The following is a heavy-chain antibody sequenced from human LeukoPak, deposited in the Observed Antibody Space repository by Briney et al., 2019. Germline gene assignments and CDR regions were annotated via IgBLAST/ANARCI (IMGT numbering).Heavy chain of an antibody. CDR1: GFTVSSNY. CDR3: ARADDSSGYYY. Sequence: PGGSLRLSCAASGFTVSSNYMSWVRQAPGKGLEWVSVIYSGGSTYYADSVKGRFTISRDNSKKTLYLQMNSLRAEDTAVYYYARADDSSGYYYWGQGTLVTVSS. V-gene: IGHV3-66*01. CDR2: IYSGGST. J-gene: IGHJ4*02. D-gene: IGHD3-22*01.